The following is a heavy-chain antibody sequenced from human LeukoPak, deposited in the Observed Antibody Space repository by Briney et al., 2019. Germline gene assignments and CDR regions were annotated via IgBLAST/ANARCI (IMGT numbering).Heavy chain of an antibody. CDR2: INPSGGST. CDR3: ATVRGGVPVLHYFDY. Sequence: ASVKVSCKASGYTFTSYYMHWVRQAPGQGLEWMGIINPSGGSTSYAQKFQGRVTMTEDTSTDTAYMELSSLRSEDTAVYYCATVRGGVPVLHYFDYWGQGTLVTVSS. CDR1: GYTFTSYY. J-gene: IGHJ4*02. D-gene: IGHD1-1*01. V-gene: IGHV1-46*01.